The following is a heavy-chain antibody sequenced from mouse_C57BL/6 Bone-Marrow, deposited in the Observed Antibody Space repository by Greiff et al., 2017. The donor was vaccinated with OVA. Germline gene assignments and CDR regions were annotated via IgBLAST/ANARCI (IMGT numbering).Heavy chain of an antibody. CDR2: IYPRSGNT. CDR1: GYTFTSYG. J-gene: IGHJ3*01. V-gene: IGHV1-81*01. D-gene: IGHD2-4*01. CDR3: ARDDYGDGWFAY. Sequence: VQLQQSGAELARPGASVKLSCKASGYTFTSYGISWVKQRTGQGLEWIGEIYPRSGNTYYNEKFKGKATLTADKSSSTAYMELRSLTSEDSAVYFCARDDYGDGWFAYWGQGTLVTVSA.